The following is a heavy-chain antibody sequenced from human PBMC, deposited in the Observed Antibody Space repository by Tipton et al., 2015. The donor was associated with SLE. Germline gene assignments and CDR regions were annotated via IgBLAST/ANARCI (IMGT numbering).Heavy chain of an antibody. D-gene: IGHD3-22*01. CDR2: IYYSGST. Sequence: TLSLTCTVSGGSISSSSYYWGWIRQPPGKGLEWIGSIYYSGSTYYNPSLKSRVTISVDTSKSQFSLKLSSVTAADTAVYYCARGGTYHDSSGNIDYWGQGTLVTVSS. V-gene: IGHV4-39*07. CDR3: ARGGTYHDSSGNIDY. J-gene: IGHJ4*02. CDR1: GGSISSSSYY.